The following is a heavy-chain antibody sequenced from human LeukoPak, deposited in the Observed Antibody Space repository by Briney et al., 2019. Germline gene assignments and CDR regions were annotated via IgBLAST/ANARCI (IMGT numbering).Heavy chain of an antibody. CDR1: GYSFTNYG. Sequence: GASVKVSCKASGYSFTNYGISWVRQAPGQRLEWMGWSSAQNGNTNYAQKLQGRVTMTTDTYTSTAYMELRTLRSDDTAVYYCARDHSYASRGGSFDYWGQGTLVTVSS. CDR2: SSAQNGNT. D-gene: IGHD3-16*01. J-gene: IGHJ4*02. V-gene: IGHV1-18*01. CDR3: ARDHSYASRGGSFDY.